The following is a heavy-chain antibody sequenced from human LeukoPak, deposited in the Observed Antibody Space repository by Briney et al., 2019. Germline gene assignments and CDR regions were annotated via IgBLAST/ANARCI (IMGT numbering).Heavy chain of an antibody. CDR2: ISGLNGNT. V-gene: IGHV1-18*01. Sequence: GASVKVSCKASGYTFTNYGVSWVRQAPGQRLEGMGWISGLNGNTIYAQKFQGRVTMTTDTSTKTASMELRSLTPDDTAMYYCAREDSYCTNGVCYPDSWGQGTLVTVSS. J-gene: IGHJ5*01. D-gene: IGHD2-8*01. CDR1: GYTFTNYG. CDR3: AREDSYCTNGVCYPDS.